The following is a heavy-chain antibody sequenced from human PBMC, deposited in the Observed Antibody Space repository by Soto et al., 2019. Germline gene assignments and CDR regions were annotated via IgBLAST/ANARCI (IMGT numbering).Heavy chain of an antibody. CDR2: IIPIFGTA. V-gene: IGHV1-69*01. CDR1: GGTFSGYA. D-gene: IGHD6-6*01. Sequence: QVQLVQSGAEVKKPGSSVKVSCKASGGTFSGYAISWVRQAPGQGLEWMGGIIPIFGTANYAQKFQGRVTITADESTSTAYMELSSLRSEDTAVYYCASLQYSSSSLDYYYYYGMDVWGQGTTVTVSS. J-gene: IGHJ6*02. CDR3: ASLQYSSSSLDYYYYYGMDV.